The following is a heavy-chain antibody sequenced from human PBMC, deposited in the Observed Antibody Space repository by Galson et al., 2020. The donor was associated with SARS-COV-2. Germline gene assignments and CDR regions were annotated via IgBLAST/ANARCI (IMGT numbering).Heavy chain of an antibody. CDR2: IDWDEDK. CDR1: GFSLSTSGMC. J-gene: IGHJ6*02. CDR3: ARIVVEQQLVHDYYYGMDV. V-gene: IGHV2-70*01. D-gene: IGHD6-13*01. Sequence: SGPTLVKPTQTLTLTCTFSGFSLSTSGMCVSWIRQPPGKALEWLALIDWDEDKYYSTSLKTRLTISKDTSKNQVVLTMTNMDPVDTATYYCARIVVEQQLVHDYYYGMDVWGQGTTFTVSS.